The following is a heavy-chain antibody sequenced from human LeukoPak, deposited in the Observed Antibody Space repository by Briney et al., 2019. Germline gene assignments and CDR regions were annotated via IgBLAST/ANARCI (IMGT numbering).Heavy chain of an antibody. CDR1: GFSLRSYW. CDR3: AREDCSGEACSNSIDY. D-gene: IGHD2-15*01. V-gene: IGHV3-7*01. CDR2: IKEDGSEK. J-gene: IGHJ4*02. Sequence: PGGSLRLSCAASGFSLRSYWMSWVRQAPGKGLEWVANIKEDGSEKYYVDSVKDRFTISRDNAKNSLNLQMNSLRAEDTAVYYCAREDCSGEACSNSIDYWGQGTLVTVSS.